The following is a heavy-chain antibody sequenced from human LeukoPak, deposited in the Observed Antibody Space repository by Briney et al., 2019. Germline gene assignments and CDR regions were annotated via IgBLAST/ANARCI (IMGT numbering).Heavy chain of an antibody. CDR1: GGSISGYY. CDR3: ARSRYRGNSGDFDY. Sequence: SETLSLTCIVSGGSISGYYWSWIRQPPGKGLEWIGYIYYSGSTNYNPSPKSRITISVDTSKNQFSLKLSSVTAADTAVYYCARSRYRGNSGDFDYWGQGTLVTVSS. V-gene: IGHV4-59*01. D-gene: IGHD1-26*01. J-gene: IGHJ4*02. CDR2: IYYSGST.